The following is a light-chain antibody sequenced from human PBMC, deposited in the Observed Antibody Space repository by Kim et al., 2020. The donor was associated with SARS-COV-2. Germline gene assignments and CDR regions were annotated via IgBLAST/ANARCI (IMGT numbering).Light chain of an antibody. CDR1: SSNIGAGFD. Sequence: RVTLSCTGRSSNIGAGFDVHWYQKLPGTAPKLLIFDNTNRPSGVPDRFSGSKSGTSASLAITGLQAEDEADYYCQSYDSSLSGYVFGTGTKVTVL. CDR3: QSYDSSLSGYV. V-gene: IGLV1-40*01. J-gene: IGLJ1*01. CDR2: DNT.